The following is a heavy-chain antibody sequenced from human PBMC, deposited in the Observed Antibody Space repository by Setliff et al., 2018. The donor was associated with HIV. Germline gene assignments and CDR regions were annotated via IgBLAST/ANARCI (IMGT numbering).Heavy chain of an antibody. CDR1: GYTFTSHY. CDR3: ARGLSFYDPRGFDY. Sequence: ASVKVSCKASGYTFTSHYLHWVRQAPGQGLEWMGVLNPSDGSTHYARKFQGRVTITADESTNTAYMELRSLTSDDTAVYYCARGLSFYDPRGFDYWGQGTLVTVSS. V-gene: IGHV1-46*01. D-gene: IGHD3-22*01. CDR2: LNPSDGST. J-gene: IGHJ4*02.